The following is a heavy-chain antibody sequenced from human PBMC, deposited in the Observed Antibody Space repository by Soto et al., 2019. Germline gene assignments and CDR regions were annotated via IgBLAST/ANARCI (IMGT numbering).Heavy chain of an antibody. CDR1: GFTFDDYA. J-gene: IGHJ4*02. D-gene: IGHD6-19*01. CDR3: AKDTAAVAGPLDY. CDR2: ISWNSDTI. Sequence: GGSLRLSCAASGFTFDDYAMHWVRQAPGKGLEWVSGISWNSDTIGYADSVKGRFTISRDNAKNSLYLQMNSLRAEDTALYYCAKDTAAVAGPLDYWGQGTLVTVSS. V-gene: IGHV3-9*01.